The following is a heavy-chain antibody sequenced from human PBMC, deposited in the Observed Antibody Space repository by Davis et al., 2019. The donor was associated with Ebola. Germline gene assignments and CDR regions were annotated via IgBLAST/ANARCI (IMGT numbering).Heavy chain of an antibody. D-gene: IGHD3-22*01. J-gene: IGHJ4*02. V-gene: IGHV1-69*13. CDR3: ARDRYSDGSGYFFEQSH. CDR2: IIPVFGIP. CDR1: VGTFSSYA. Sequence: SVKVSCKASVGTFSSYAISWVRQAPGQGLDWMGGIIPVFGIPKYAQKFQGRVTITADESTSTAYMELSSLRSEDTAVYYCARDRYSDGSGYFFEQSHWGQGTLVTVSS.